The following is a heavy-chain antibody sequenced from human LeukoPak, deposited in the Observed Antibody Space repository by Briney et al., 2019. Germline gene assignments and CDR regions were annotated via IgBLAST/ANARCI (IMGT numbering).Heavy chain of an antibody. CDR1: GFTFSDYY. D-gene: IGHD3-22*01. V-gene: IGHV3-11*04. CDR2: ISSSGSTI. Sequence: GGSLRLSCAASGFTFSDYYMSWIRQAPGKGLEWVSYISSSGSTIYYADSVRGRFTISRDNAKNSLYLQMNSLRVEDTAVYYCARMDYYDSSGYPPVDIWGQGTMVTVSS. J-gene: IGHJ3*02. CDR3: ARMDYYDSSGYPPVDI.